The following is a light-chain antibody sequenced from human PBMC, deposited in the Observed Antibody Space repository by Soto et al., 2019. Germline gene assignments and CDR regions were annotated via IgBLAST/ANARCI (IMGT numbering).Light chain of an antibody. V-gene: IGLV2-14*02. CDR3: MSYTTTSSFV. CDR2: DVS. Sequence: QSSLTQPSSVSGSPGQSITISCTGTSRDIGTSNLLSWYQQYPGKAPRLVISDVSNRPSGVSNRFSGSKSGNTASLTITGPQSEDEADYYCMSYTTTSSFVFGSGTKVTVL. J-gene: IGLJ1*01. CDR1: SRDIGTSNL.